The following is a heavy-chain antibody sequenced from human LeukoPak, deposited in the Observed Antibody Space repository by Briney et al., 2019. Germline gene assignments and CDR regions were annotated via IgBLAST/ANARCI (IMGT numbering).Heavy chain of an antibody. CDR1: GYTFTSYD. CDR3: ARGREEKVLRFLEWLLSEKNNWFDP. CDR2: MNPNRGNT. Sequence: ASVKVSCKASGYTFTSYDINWVRQATGQGLEWMGWMNPNRGNTGYAQKFQGRVTMTRNTSISTAYMELSSLRSEDTAVYYCARGREEKVLRFLEWLLSEKNNWFDPWGQGTLVTVSS. D-gene: IGHD3-3*01. V-gene: IGHV1-8*01. J-gene: IGHJ5*02.